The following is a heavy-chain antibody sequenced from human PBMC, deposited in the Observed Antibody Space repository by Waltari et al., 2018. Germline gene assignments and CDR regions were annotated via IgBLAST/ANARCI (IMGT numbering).Heavy chain of an antibody. J-gene: IGHJ4*02. D-gene: IGHD6-13*01. Sequence: EVQLVESGGGLAQPGGSLRLSCAASGLSFSNSWMPWVRQASGKGPEWVANIKQDGSEKYYMDSVKGRFTISRDNAKNSLYLQMNNLRVEDTAVYYCTRGGRDSSWYWRDWGQGTLVTVSS. CDR2: IKQDGSEK. CDR1: GLSFSNSW. CDR3: TRGGRDSSWYWRD. V-gene: IGHV3-7*01.